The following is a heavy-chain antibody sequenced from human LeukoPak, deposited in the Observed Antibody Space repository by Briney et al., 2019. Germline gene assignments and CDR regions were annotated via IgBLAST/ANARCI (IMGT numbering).Heavy chain of an antibody. D-gene: IGHD6-19*01. J-gene: IGHJ4*02. V-gene: IGHV1-2*02. Sequence: ASLRVSSKASVYTFTGSYMHTVRQSPGQEVECRGWINPNSGGTNYAQKFQGRVTMTRDTSISTAYMELSRLRSDDTAVYYCARVSGWYTESGFDYWGQGTLVTVSS. CDR3: ARVSGWYTESGFDY. CDR2: INPNSGGT. CDR1: VYTFTGSY.